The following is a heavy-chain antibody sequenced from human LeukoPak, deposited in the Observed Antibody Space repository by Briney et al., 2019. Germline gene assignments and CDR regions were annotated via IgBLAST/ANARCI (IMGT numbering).Heavy chain of an antibody. CDR1: GLTLSTYG. V-gene: IGHV3-23*01. Sequence: GGSLRLSCAASGLTLSTYGMSWVRQAPGKGLEWISAVSGGGTTSYADSVRGRFAISRDNSKNTLYLQMNSLIAEDTAVYYCAQEDSEGGPNWFDPWGQGALVTVSS. CDR3: AQEDSEGGPNWFDP. D-gene: IGHD1-14*01. CDR2: VSGGGTT. J-gene: IGHJ5*02.